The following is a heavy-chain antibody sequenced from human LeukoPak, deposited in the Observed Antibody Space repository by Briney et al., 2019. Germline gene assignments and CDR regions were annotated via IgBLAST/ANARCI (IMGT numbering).Heavy chain of an antibody. V-gene: IGHV3-30*18. CDR2: ISYDGSNK. CDR1: GFTFSNFG. Sequence: GTSLRLSCAASGFTFSNFGMHWVRQAPGKGLEWVAVISYDGSNKYYADSVKGRFTISRDNSKNTLYLQMNSLRAEDTAVYYCAKSAATVDFNYWGQGTLVTVSS. D-gene: IGHD2-15*01. CDR3: AKSAATVDFNY. J-gene: IGHJ4*02.